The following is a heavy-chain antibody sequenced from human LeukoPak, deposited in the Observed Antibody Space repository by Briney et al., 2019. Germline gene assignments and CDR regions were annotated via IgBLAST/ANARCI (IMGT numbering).Heavy chain of an antibody. CDR1: GYTFTSYD. Sequence: ASVKVSCKASGYTFTSYDINWVRQATGQGLEWMGWMNPNSGNTGYAQKFQGRVTMTRNTSISTAYMELSSLRAEDMAVYYCARGGYGASTPYYMDVWGKGTTVTVSS. D-gene: IGHD1-26*01. V-gene: IGHV1-8*01. CDR2: MNPNSGNT. CDR3: ARGGYGASTPYYMDV. J-gene: IGHJ6*03.